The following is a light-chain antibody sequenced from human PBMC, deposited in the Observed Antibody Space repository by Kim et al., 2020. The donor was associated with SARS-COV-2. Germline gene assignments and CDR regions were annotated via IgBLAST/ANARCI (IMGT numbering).Light chain of an antibody. Sequence: DIQMTQSPSTLSASVGDRVTITCRASQSISSWLAWYQQKPGKAPKLLIQKASSLESGVPSRFSGSGSGTEFTLTISSLQPDDLATYYCQQYNSYSSYSFGQGTKLEI. V-gene: IGKV1-5*03. CDR3: QQYNSYSSYS. J-gene: IGKJ2*03. CDR1: QSISSW. CDR2: KAS.